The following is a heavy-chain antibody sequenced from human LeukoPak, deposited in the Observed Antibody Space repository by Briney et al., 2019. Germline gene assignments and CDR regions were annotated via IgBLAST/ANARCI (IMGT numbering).Heavy chain of an antibody. D-gene: IGHD2-2*01. V-gene: IGHV4-59*01. J-gene: IGHJ4*02. CDR3: ARLVAYCSSASCTDF. Sequence: SETLSLTCTVSSGSITSYYWSWVRQPPGKGLEWIGYIYYSGSTSYNPSLKSRVTISLDTSRNQLSLKLSSVTTADTAVYYCARLVAYCSSASCTDFWGQGTLVTVSS. CDR2: IYYSGST. CDR1: SGSITSYY.